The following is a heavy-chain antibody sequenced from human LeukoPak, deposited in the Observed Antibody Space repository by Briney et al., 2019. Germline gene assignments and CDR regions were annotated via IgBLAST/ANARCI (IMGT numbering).Heavy chain of an antibody. CDR1: GGTFKSYA. CDR2: IIPILSTI. Sequence: SVKVSCKASGGTFKSYAISWMRQAPGQGLEWMGGIIPILSTITYAQEFQGRVTMTTDTSTSTAYMELRSLRSDDTAVYCCARDRRSITIFGVVKSNWFDPWGQGTLVTVSS. CDR3: ARDRRSITIFGVVKSNWFDP. D-gene: IGHD3-3*01. J-gene: IGHJ5*02. V-gene: IGHV1-69*05.